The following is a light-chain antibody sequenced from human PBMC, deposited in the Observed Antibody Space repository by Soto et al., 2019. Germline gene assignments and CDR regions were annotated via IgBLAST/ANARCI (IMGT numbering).Light chain of an antibody. J-gene: IGKJ1*01. CDR2: AAS. CDR3: QQYYSYPWT. Sequence: AIRMTQSPSSFSASTGDRVTITCRASQGISSYLAWYQQKPWKAPKLLIYAASTLQSGVTSRLSGSGSGTDFTLTISCLQSEDFATYYCQQYYSYPWTFGQGTKVEIK. V-gene: IGKV1-8*01. CDR1: QGISSY.